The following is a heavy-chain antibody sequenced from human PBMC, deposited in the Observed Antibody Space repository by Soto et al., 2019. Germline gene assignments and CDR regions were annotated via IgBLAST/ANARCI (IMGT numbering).Heavy chain of an antibody. CDR1: GFSHSTREEG. CDR3: AHRRAGHASWYPRY. Sequence: GPTLVNPTQTLTLTCTVSGFSHSTREEGVGWIRQSPGRHLGWIAVIFSNDDTSYSPSLKTRLTIHKDNSRTQVVLTMTDMDPVDTATYYCAHRRAGHASWYPRYWGQGTLVTVSS. CDR2: IFSNDDT. J-gene: IGHJ4*02. D-gene: IGHD6-13*01. V-gene: IGHV2-5*01.